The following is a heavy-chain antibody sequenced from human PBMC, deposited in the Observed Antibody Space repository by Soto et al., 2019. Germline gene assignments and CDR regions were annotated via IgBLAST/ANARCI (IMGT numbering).Heavy chain of an antibody. J-gene: IGHJ6*01. CDR2: IIPILGIA. CDR1: GGTFSSYT. Sequence: QVQLVQSGAEVKKPGSSVKVSCKASGGTFSSYTISWVRQAPGQGLEWMGRIIPILGIANYAQKFQGRVTITADKSTSTDYMDLGSLKSDDTAVYYCARVQFDYYYGMDVWGQGTTVTVSS. V-gene: IGHV1-69*02. D-gene: IGHD3-16*01. CDR3: ARVQFDYYYGMDV.